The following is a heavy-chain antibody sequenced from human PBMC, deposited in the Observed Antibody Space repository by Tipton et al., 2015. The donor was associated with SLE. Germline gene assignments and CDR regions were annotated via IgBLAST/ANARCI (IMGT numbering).Heavy chain of an antibody. D-gene: IGHD3-22*01. CDR2: LYYTGST. J-gene: IGHJ5*02. CDR3: ARWGYDST. Sequence: TLSLTCTVSGGSINSDSYYWGWIRQSPGKGLERIGSLYYTGSTYYNPSLKSRVTISVDTSKNQFSLKLNSVTAADTAVYYCARWGYDSTWGQGTLVTVSS. CDR1: GGSINSDSYY. V-gene: IGHV4-39*07.